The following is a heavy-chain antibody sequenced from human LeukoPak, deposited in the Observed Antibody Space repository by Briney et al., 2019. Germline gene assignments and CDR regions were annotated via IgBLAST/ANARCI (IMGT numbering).Heavy chain of an antibody. Sequence: GESLKISCKGSGYIFTNYWIGWVRQMPGKGLEWMGIINPGDSDTRYTPSFQGQVTISADKSISTAYLQWSSLKASDTAMYYCARHTDSSGYYLPFDYWGQGTLVTVSS. D-gene: IGHD3-22*01. CDR1: GYIFTNYW. CDR3: ARHTDSSGYYLPFDY. J-gene: IGHJ4*02. CDR2: INPGDSDT. V-gene: IGHV5-51*01.